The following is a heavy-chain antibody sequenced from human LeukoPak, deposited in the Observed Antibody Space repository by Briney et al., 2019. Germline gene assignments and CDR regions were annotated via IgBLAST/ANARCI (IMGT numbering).Heavy chain of an antibody. CDR2: IKQDGSEK. Sequence: GGSLRLSRAASGFTFSSYWMSWVRQAPGKGLEWVANIKQDGSEKYYVDSVKGRFTISRDNAKNSLFLQMNSLRVEDTAVYYCASWAIGLYRDSNLFDPLGQGTLGTVPS. CDR1: GFTFSSYW. J-gene: IGHJ5*02. CDR3: ASWAIGLYRDSNLFDP. V-gene: IGHV3-7*01. D-gene: IGHD1-14*01.